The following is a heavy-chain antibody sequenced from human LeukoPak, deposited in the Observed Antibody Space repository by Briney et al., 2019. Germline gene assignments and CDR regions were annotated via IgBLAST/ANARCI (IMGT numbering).Heavy chain of an antibody. Sequence: PGGSLRLSCAASGFVFSDHYMSWIRQAPGKGLEWVSYISTSGSTIYDAVSVRGRFTISRDNGKSSVFLQIDSARVEDTAVYFCARVWKQQAQGHYRSYMDVWGKGTTVTVSS. CDR3: ARVWKQQAQGHYRSYMDV. CDR1: GFVFSDHY. D-gene: IGHD5-18*01. V-gene: IGHV3-11*01. CDR2: ISTSGSTI. J-gene: IGHJ6*04.